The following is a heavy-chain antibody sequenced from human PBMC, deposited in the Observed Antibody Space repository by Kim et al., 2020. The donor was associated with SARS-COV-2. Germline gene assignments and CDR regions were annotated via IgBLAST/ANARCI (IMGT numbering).Heavy chain of an antibody. D-gene: IGHD6-6*01. J-gene: IGHJ4*02. CDR2: IYYSGST. CDR1: GGSISSYY. CDR3: ASSRQLAAYYFDY. V-gene: IGHV4-59*13. Sequence: SETLSLTCTVSGGSISSYYWSWIRQPPGKGLEWIGYIYYSGSTNYNPSLKSRVTISVDTSKNQFSLKLSSVTAADTAVYYCASSRQLAAYYFDYWGQGTLVTVSS.